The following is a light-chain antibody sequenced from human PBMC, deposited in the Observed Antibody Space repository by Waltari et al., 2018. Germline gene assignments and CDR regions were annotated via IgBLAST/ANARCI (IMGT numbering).Light chain of an antibody. CDR3: GAWDDGVKEWV. CDR2: STT. CDR1: IYNIGINT. Sequence: QSVLTQPPSASGTPGRRVTISCSGTIYNIGINTVNWYQHFPGSAPKPLIFSTTQRPSGVPDRFSASKSGTSASLAINGFQAADEADYYCGAWDDGVKEWVFGGGTKLTVL. V-gene: IGLV1-44*01. J-gene: IGLJ3*02.